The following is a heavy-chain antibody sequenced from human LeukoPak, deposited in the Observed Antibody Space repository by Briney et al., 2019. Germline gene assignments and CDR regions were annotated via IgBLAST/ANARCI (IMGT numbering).Heavy chain of an antibody. Sequence: PGGSLRLSCAASGFSFSSYTMSWVRQAPGKGLEWVSGISDRGSTTYYADSVKGRFTISRDNAKNSLYLQMNSLRAEDTAVYYCARDRYGDYNWFDPWGQGTLVTVSS. CDR1: GFSFSSYT. V-gene: IGHV3-48*01. D-gene: IGHD4-17*01. CDR3: ARDRYGDYNWFDP. CDR2: ISDRGSTT. J-gene: IGHJ5*02.